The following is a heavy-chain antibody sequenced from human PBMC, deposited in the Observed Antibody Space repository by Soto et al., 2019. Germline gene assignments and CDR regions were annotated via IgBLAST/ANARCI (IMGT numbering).Heavy chain of an antibody. CDR3: ARPPLAYCSGGSCYKVYFDY. D-gene: IGHD2-15*01. CDR2: IYYSGST. Sequence: SETLSLTCTVSGGSISSYYWSWSLQPPWKGLEWIGYIYYSGSTNYNPSLKSRVTISVDTSKNQFSLKLSSVTAADTAMYYCARPPLAYCSGGSCYKVYFDYWGQGTLVTVSS. V-gene: IGHV4-59*01. CDR1: GGSISSYY. J-gene: IGHJ4*02.